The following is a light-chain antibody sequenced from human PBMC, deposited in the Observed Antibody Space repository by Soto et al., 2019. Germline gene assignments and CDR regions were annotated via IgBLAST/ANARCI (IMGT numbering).Light chain of an antibody. V-gene: IGKV1-33*01. CDR3: QQYENLPIT. CDR1: HGISNY. CDR2: ALS. Sequence: DFQTTQFPSSLSAAVPARFNITFNAIHGISNYLNWFQQLLWKAKKPLDYALSNLETGVPSSFSGSGSATDFTCTISSMQPEEIATHYCQQYENLPITVGQGTRLEIK. J-gene: IGKJ5*01.